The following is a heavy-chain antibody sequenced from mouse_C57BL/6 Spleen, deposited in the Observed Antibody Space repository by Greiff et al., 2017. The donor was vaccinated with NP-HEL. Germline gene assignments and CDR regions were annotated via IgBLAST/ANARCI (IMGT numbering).Heavy chain of an antibody. V-gene: IGHV1-64*01. CDR2: IHPNSGST. Sequence: QVQLQQPGAELVKPGASVKLSCKASGYTFTSYWMHWVKQRPGQGLEWIGMIHPNSGSTNYNEKFKSKATLTVDKSSSTAYMQLSSLTSEDSAVYYCAREGLFYYGSSYEGYAMDYWGQGTSVTVSS. CDR3: AREGLFYYGSSYEGYAMDY. D-gene: IGHD1-1*01. J-gene: IGHJ4*01. CDR1: GYTFTSYW.